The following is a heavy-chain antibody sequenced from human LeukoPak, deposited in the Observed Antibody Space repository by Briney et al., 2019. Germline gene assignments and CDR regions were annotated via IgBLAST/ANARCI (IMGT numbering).Heavy chain of an antibody. D-gene: IGHD5-12*01. Sequence: ASVKVSCKASGYTFTGYYMHWVRQAPGQGLEWMGWIDPLRGGTNYAQNFQGRVTITRDTSISTAYMELSGLRSDDTAVYYCARIAGYSGYAEEFDYWGQGTLVTVSS. CDR1: GYTFTGYY. CDR3: ARIAGYSGYAEEFDY. V-gene: IGHV1-2*02. CDR2: IDPLRGGT. J-gene: IGHJ4*02.